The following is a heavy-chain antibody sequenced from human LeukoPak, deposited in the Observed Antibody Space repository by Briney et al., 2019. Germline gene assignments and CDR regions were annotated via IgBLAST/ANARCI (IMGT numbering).Heavy chain of an antibody. J-gene: IGHJ4*02. V-gene: IGHV3-48*01. CDR3: ARKYIYGFDY. CDR2: ISGSSGTI. CDR1: AFTFSTYT. Sequence: GGSLRLSCAASAFTFSTYTMNWVRPAPGKGLDWVAYISGSSGTIYYADSVKGRFTISRDNAKNSLYLQMNSLRAEDTAVYYCARKYIYGFDYWGQGTLVTVSS. D-gene: IGHD5-18*01.